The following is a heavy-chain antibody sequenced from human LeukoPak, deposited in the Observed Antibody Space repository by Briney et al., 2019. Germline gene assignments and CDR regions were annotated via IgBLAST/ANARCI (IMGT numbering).Heavy chain of an antibody. J-gene: IGHJ4*02. V-gene: IGHV1-8*01. D-gene: IGHD3-22*01. CDR1: GYTFTSYD. CDR3: ARRVASSGKPLGY. Sequence: ASVKVSCKASGYTFTSYDINWVRQATGQALEWMGWMNPNSGNTGYAQKFQGRVTRTRNTSINTAYMEVSSLRSEDTAVYYCARRVASSGKPLGYWGQGTLVTVSS. CDR2: MNPNSGNT.